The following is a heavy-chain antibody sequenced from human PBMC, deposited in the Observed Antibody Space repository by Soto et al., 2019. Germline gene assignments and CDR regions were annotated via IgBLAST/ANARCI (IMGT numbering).Heavy chain of an antibody. CDR2: IKHDGSVQ. J-gene: IGHJ4*02. CDR1: GFTFSGYW. Sequence: VGSLRLSGEASGFTFSGYWMSWVRQARGKGLEWVADIKHDGSVQYYVDSVKGRFTISRDNAKKLLYLQMNGLRAEDTALYYCARAPYSNAWYRFDLWGQGTLVTVSS. D-gene: IGHD4-4*01. V-gene: IGHV3-7*03. CDR3: ARAPYSNAWYRFDL.